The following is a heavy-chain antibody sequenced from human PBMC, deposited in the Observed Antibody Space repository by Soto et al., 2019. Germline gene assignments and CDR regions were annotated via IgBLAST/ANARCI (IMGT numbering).Heavy chain of an antibody. J-gene: IGHJ5*02. CDR3: ARGGYCSGGSCYLIWFDP. D-gene: IGHD2-15*01. V-gene: IGHV4-59*12. CDR2: IYYSGST. CDR1: GGSISSYY. Sequence: SETLSLTCTVSGGSISSYYWSWIRQPPGKGLEWIGYIYYSGSTYYNPSLKSRVTISVDRSKNQFSLKLSSVTAADTAVYYCARGGYCSGGSCYLIWFDPWGQGTLVTVSS.